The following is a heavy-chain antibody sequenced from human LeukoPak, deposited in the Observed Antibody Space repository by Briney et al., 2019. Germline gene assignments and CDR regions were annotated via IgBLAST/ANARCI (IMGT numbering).Heavy chain of an antibody. V-gene: IGHV3-23*01. CDR1: GFTFSSYA. J-gene: IGHJ4*02. CDR2: ISGSGGST. CDR3: AKDTAMVVEFFY. D-gene: IGHD5-18*01. Sequence: GGSLRLSCAASGFTFSSYAMSWVRQAPGKGLEWVSAISGSGGSTYYADSVKGRFTISRDNSKNPLYLQMNSLRAEDTAVYYCAKDTAMVVEFFYWGQGTLVTVSS.